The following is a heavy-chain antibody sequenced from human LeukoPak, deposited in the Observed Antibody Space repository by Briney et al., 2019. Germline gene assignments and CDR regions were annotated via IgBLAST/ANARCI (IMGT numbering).Heavy chain of an antibody. Sequence: GGSLRLSCAASGFTFDDYGMSWVRQAPGKGLERVSGINWNGGSTGYADSVKGRFTISRDNAKNSLYLQMNSLRAEDTALYYCARAVTTIYYYMDVWGKGTTVTVSS. D-gene: IGHD4-17*01. V-gene: IGHV3-20*04. CDR2: INWNGGST. J-gene: IGHJ6*03. CDR1: GFTFDDYG. CDR3: ARAVTTIYYYMDV.